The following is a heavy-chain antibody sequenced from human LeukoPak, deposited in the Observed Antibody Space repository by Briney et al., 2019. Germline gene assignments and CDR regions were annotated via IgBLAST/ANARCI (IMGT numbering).Heavy chain of an antibody. CDR1: GGSISSSSYY. CDR3: AGTNYHDRSGTIDY. D-gene: IGHD3-22*01. CDR2: IYYSGST. J-gene: IGHJ4*02. Sequence: SETLSLTCTVSGGSISSSSYYWGWIRQPPGKGLEWIGSIYYSGSTYYNPSLKSRVTISVDTSKNQFSLRLSSVTAADTAVYYCAGTNYHDRSGTIDYWGQGTLVTVSS. V-gene: IGHV4-39*01.